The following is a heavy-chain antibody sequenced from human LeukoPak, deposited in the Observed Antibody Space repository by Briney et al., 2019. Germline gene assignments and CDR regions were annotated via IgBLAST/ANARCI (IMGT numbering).Heavy chain of an antibody. CDR1: GGTFSSYA. CDR3: ARDYYDSSGYPNPRFDY. Sequence: SVKVSCKASGGTFSSYAISWVRQAPGQGLEWMGGIIPIFGTANYAQKFQGRVTITRDTSASTAYMELSSLRSEDTAVYYCARDYYDSSGYPNPRFDYWGQGTLVTVSS. V-gene: IGHV1-69*05. J-gene: IGHJ4*02. CDR2: IIPIFGTA. D-gene: IGHD3-22*01.